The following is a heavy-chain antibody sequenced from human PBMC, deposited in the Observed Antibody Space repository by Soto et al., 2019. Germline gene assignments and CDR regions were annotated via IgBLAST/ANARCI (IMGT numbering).Heavy chain of an antibody. Sequence: EVQLVESGGGLVQPGGSLRLSCAASGFSFNNYTMNWVRQAPGKGLQWVSSISGGRSSIYYADSVKGRFTISRDNAKNSLYLQMNSMRADDTAVYYWAISRGATVWGQGTLVTVSS. CDR1: GFSFNNYT. V-gene: IGHV3-21*01. J-gene: IGHJ4*02. D-gene: IGHD1-26*01. CDR2: ISGGRSSI. CDR3: AISRGATV.